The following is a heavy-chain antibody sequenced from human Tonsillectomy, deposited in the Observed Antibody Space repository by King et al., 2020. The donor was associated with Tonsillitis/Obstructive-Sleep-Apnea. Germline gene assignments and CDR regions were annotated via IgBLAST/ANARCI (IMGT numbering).Heavy chain of an antibody. CDR3: ARVSTLITGLSRITIVTPGDN. D-gene: IGHD3-3*01. CDR2: ISYDGSNR. J-gene: IGHJ4*02. V-gene: IGHV3-30*04. CDR1: GFTFRSYA. Sequence: VQLVESGGGVVQPGRSLRLSCAASGFTFRSYAIHWVRQAPGKGLEWVAVISYDGSNRYYADSVKGRFTISRDNSKNTLYLQMNSLRAEDTAVYYCARVSTLITGLSRITIVTPGDNWGQGTLVTV.